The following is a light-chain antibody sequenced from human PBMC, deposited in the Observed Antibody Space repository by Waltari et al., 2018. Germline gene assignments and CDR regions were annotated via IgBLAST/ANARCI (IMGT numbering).Light chain of an antibody. V-gene: IGKV3-20*01. CDR1: QSVRGS. Sequence: EIVLTQSPGTLSLSPGERATLSCRASQSVRGSLAWYQQKAGQAPRLLIYGASSSATGIPDRFSGSGSGTDFSLTISRLEPEDFAVYYCQHYVRLPATFGQGTKVEI. J-gene: IGKJ1*01. CDR3: QHYVRLPAT. CDR2: GAS.